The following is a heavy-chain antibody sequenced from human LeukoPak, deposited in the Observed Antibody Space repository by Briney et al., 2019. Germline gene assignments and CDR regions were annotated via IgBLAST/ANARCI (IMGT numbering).Heavy chain of an antibody. Sequence: GESLRLSCAASGFPFSSYAMSWVRQAPGKGLEWVSTISSSDDSTYYADSVKGRFTISRDNSENTLFLRMNSLRAEDTAVYYCAKATGYLLWGQGTLVIVSS. V-gene: IGHV3-23*01. J-gene: IGHJ4*02. D-gene: IGHD1-14*01. CDR1: GFPFSSYA. CDR3: AKATGYLL. CDR2: ISSSDDST.